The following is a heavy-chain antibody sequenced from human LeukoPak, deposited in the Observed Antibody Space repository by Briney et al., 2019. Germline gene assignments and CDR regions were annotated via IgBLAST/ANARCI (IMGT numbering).Heavy chain of an antibody. D-gene: IGHD3-22*01. Sequence: KPGGSLRLSCAASGFTFSSYSMNWVRQAPGKGREGVSSISSSSSYIYYAHSVKGRLTISRDNAKNSLYMQMNSLRAEDTAVYYCARDLKVYYYDSSGSVGYWGQGTLVTVSS. J-gene: IGHJ4*02. CDR2: ISSSSSYI. CDR1: GFTFSSYS. CDR3: ARDLKVYYYDSSGSVGY. V-gene: IGHV3-21*01.